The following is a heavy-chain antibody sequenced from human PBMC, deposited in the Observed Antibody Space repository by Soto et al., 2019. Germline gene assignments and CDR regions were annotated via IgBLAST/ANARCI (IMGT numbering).Heavy chain of an antibody. CDR3: ATHPIVVVVAASAFDI. D-gene: IGHD2-15*01. Sequence: QVQLVQSGAEVKKPGSSVKVSCKASGGTFSSYAISWVRQAPGQGLEWMGGIIPIFGTATYAQKFQGRVTITADESTSTAYMELSSLRSEDTAVYYCATHPIVVVVAASAFDIWGQGTMVTVSS. CDR1: GGTFSSYA. CDR2: IIPIFGTA. V-gene: IGHV1-69*12. J-gene: IGHJ3*02.